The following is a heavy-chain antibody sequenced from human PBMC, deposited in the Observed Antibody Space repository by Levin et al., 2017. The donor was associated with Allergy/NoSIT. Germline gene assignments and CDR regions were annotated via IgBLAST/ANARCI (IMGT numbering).Heavy chain of an antibody. D-gene: IGHD1-26*01. CDR2: ISWKSGSI. CDR3: AKGGGNYFWGYYFDY. J-gene: IGHJ4*02. Sequence: SLKISCAASGFTFDDYAMHWVRQVPGKGLEWVSGISWKSGSIGYADSVKGRFTISRDNAKNSLYLQMNSLRDEDTALYYCAKGGGNYFWGYYFDYWGQGTLVTVSS. CDR1: GFTFDDYA. V-gene: IGHV3-9*01.